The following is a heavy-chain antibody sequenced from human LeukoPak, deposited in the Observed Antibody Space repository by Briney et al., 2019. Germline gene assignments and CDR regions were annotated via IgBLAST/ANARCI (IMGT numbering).Heavy chain of an antibody. CDR3: ARDTYDSSGYYAYYFDY. CDR2: VYYTGSA. D-gene: IGHD3-22*01. CDR1: GGSINRSNYY. Sequence: SETLSLTCTVSGGSINRSNYYWGWIRQPPGKGLEWIGSVYYTGSAYYNPSLSSRVAISVDTSKNLFSLKLSSVTAADTAVYYCARDTYDSSGYYAYYFDYWGQGTLVTVSS. J-gene: IGHJ4*02. V-gene: IGHV4-39*02.